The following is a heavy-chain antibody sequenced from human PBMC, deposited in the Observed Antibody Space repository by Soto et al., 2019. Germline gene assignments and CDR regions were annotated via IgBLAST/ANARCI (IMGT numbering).Heavy chain of an antibody. CDR2: INSDGSST. Sequence: GGSLRLSCAASGFTFSSYWMHWVRQAPGKGLVWVSRINSDGSSTSYADSVKGRFTISRDNAKNTLYLQMNSPRAEDTAVYYCARGPVNYYDSSGYKTAYWGQGTLVTVSS. V-gene: IGHV3-74*01. CDR3: ARGPVNYYDSSGYKTAY. D-gene: IGHD3-22*01. J-gene: IGHJ4*02. CDR1: GFTFSSYW.